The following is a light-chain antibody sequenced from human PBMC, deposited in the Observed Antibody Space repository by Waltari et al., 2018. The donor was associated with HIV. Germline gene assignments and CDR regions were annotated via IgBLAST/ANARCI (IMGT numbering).Light chain of an antibody. CDR2: EGT. CDR1: SSALGSHNL. CDR3: WSYAGSTPYVL. Sequence: PGQSITISCTGTSSALGSHNLVSWYQQHPGKAPYLIIYEGTKRPSGISNRFSGSKSGNTASLTISGLQADDEADYFCWSYAGSTPYVLLGGGTKLTVL. V-gene: IGLV2-23*01. J-gene: IGLJ2*01.